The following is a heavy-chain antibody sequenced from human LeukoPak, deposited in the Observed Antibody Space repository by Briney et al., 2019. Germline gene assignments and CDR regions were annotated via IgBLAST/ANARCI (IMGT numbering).Heavy chain of an antibody. Sequence: GGSLRLSCAASGFTVSSNYMSWVRRAPGKGLEWVSVIYSGGSTYYADSVKGRFTISRDNSKNTLYLQMNSLRAEDTAVYYCAKFYSSGWYGYYFDYWGQGTLVTVSS. CDR1: GFTVSSNY. V-gene: IGHV3-53*05. D-gene: IGHD6-19*01. CDR2: IYSGGST. CDR3: AKFYSSGWYGYYFDY. J-gene: IGHJ4*02.